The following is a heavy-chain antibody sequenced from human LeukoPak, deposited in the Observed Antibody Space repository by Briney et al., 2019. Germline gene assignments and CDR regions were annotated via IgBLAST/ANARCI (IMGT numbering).Heavy chain of an antibody. Sequence: PSETLSLTCTVSGGSISTYYWSWIRQPPGKGLEWIGYIHYSGTTNYNPSHKNRVTISLDTSKNQFSLNLSSVTAADTAVYYCARMGGYSGYATHWGQGTLVTVSS. V-gene: IGHV4-59*08. J-gene: IGHJ4*02. D-gene: IGHD5-12*01. CDR3: ARMGGYSGYATH. CDR1: GGSISTYY. CDR2: IHYSGTT.